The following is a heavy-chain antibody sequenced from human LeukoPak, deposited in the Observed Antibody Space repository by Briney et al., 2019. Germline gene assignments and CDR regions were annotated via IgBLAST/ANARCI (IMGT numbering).Heavy chain of an antibody. J-gene: IGHJ4*02. D-gene: IGHD3-3*01. CDR2: ISGSGGST. V-gene: IGHV3-23*01. CDR3: AKPSLRFLEWLPFDY. Sequence: GGSLRLSCAASGFTLSSYAMSWVRQAPGKGLEWVSAISGSGGSTYYADSVKGRFTISRDNSKNTLYLQMNSLRAEDTAVYYCAKPSLRFLEWLPFDYWGQGTLVTVSS. CDR1: GFTLSSYA.